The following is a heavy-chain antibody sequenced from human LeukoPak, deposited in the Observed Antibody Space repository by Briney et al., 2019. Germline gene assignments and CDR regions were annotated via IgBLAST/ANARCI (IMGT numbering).Heavy chain of an antibody. J-gene: IGHJ3*02. Sequence: GGSLRLSCAASGFTFSNFEMTWVRQAPEKGLELVSYISSNGSAIYYGDSVKGRFTISRDNAKNSLYLQMNNLRAEDTAVYYCVSDAFDIWGQGTMVTVSS. CDR1: GFTFSNFE. CDR3: VSDAFDI. CDR2: ISSNGSAI. V-gene: IGHV3-48*03.